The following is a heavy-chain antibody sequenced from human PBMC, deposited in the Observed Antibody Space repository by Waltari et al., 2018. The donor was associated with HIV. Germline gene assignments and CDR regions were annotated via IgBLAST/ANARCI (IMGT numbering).Heavy chain of an antibody. Sequence: QLQLQESGPGLVKPSETLSLTCTVSGGSISSSSYYWGWIRQPPGKGLEWIGSIYYSGGTSHNPSRTSVVTISVDTSKNQCSRKLGSLTAADTAVYYCFLHYYDSSGYSNWCDPGGQGTLVPVSS. CDR2: IYYSGGT. CDR1: GGSISSSSYY. J-gene: IGHJ5*02. D-gene: IGHD3-22*01. V-gene: IGHV4-39*01. CDR3: FLHYYDSSGYSNWCDP.